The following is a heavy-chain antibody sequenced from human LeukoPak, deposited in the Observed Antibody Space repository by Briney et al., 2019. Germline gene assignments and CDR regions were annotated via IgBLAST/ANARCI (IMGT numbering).Heavy chain of an antibody. CDR1: GFTFNSYG. CDR3: ARGLSGWYGGAFDY. V-gene: IGHV3-33*01. CDR2: IWYDGSNK. D-gene: IGHD6-19*01. Sequence: PGRSLRLSCAASGFTFNSYGMHWVRQAPGKGLEWVAVIWYDGSNKYYADSVKGRFTISRDNSKNTLYLQMNSLRAEDTAVYYCARGLSGWYGGAFDYWGQGTLVTVSS. J-gene: IGHJ4*02.